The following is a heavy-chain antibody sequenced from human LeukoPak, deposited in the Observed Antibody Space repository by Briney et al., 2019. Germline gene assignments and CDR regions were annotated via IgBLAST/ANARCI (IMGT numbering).Heavy chain of an antibody. J-gene: IGHJ4*02. Sequence: KPSETLSLTCAVSGGSISSSNWWSWVRQPPGKGLEWIGEIYHSGSTNYNPSLKSRVTISVDKSKNQFSLKLSSVTAADTAVYYCARGATYPTYYYDSSGSIDYWGQGTLVTVSS. CDR1: GGSISSSNW. CDR2: IYHSGST. D-gene: IGHD3-22*01. CDR3: ARGATYPTYYYDSSGSIDY. V-gene: IGHV4-4*02.